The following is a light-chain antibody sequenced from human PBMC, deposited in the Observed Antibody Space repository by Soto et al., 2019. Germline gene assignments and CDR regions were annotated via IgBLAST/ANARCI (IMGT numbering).Light chain of an antibody. V-gene: IGLV2-14*01. CDR3: SSYTSISTVL. Sequence: QSALAQPAAVSGSPGQTIIISCTGTSSDVGGYSYVSWYQQHPGKAPKLIIYEVTNRPSGVSHRFSGSKSGNTASLTISGLQAEDESHYYCSSYTSISTVLFGGGTQLTVL. CDR2: EVT. CDR1: SSDVGGYSY. J-gene: IGLJ2*01.